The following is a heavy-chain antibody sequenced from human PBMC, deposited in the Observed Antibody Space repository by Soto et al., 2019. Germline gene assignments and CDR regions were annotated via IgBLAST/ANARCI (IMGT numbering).Heavy chain of an antibody. J-gene: IGHJ6*03. CDR3: ARPQLSSPNYYMDV. CDR1: GFTLSSYW. V-gene: IGHV3-74*01. D-gene: IGHD6-13*01. CDR2: INADGGTT. Sequence: EVQLVESGGGLVQPGGSLTLSCVASGFTLSSYWMHWVRQAPGKGLVWVSRINADGGTTYYVDSVRGRFTASRDNAKNTLYLQMNSLTDDDTAVYYCARPQLSSPNYYMDVWGKGTAVTGSS.